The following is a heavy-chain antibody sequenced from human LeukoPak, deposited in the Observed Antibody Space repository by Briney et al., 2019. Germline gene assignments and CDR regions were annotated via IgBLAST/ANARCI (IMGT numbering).Heavy chain of an antibody. Sequence: ASVKVSCKASGYTFTSYDINWVRQATGQGLEWMGWMNPNSGNTSYAQKFQGRVTITRNTSISTAYMELSSLRSEDTAVYYCARKYYYGSGRYSPLGYWGQGTLVTVSS. CDR1: GYTFTSYD. J-gene: IGHJ4*02. D-gene: IGHD3-10*01. CDR3: ARKYYYGSGRYSPLGY. V-gene: IGHV1-8*01. CDR2: MNPNSGNT.